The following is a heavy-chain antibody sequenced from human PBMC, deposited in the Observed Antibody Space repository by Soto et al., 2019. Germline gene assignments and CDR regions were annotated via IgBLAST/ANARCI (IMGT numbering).Heavy chain of an antibody. CDR2: VGTNNDNT. J-gene: IGHJ4*01. D-gene: IGHD3-22*01. V-gene: IGHV1-18*01. Sequence: ASVKVSCKTSGYTFTTYGLAWLRQAPGQRPEWMGWVGTNNDNTNYAEKFQGRVTMTTDTSTATTYMELRSLRSDDTAVYYCARELNTDSSAYYPLPYRGKRSMVTVAS. CDR3: ARELNTDSSAYYPLPY. CDR1: GYTFTTYG.